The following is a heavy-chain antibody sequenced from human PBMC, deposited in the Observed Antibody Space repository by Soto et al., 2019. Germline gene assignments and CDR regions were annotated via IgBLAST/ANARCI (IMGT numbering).Heavy chain of an antibody. J-gene: IGHJ6*02. CDR1: GGSISSSSYY. CDR3: ARDTLELWFGELNYYYGMDV. V-gene: IGHV4-39*02. Sequence: QLQLQESGPGLVKPSETLSLTCTVSGGSISSSSYYWGWIRQPPGKGLEWIGSIYYSGSTYYNPSLKSRVTISLDTSKNQFSVKLSSVTAADTAVYYCARDTLELWFGELNYYYGMDVWGQGTTVTVSS. CDR2: IYYSGST. D-gene: IGHD3-10*01.